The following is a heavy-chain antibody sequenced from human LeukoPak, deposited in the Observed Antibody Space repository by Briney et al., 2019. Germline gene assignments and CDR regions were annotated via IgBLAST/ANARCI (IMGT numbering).Heavy chain of an antibody. CDR2: IYYSGST. V-gene: IGHV4-59*01. CDR1: GGSISNYF. J-gene: IGHJ5*02. Sequence: SETLSLTCTVSGGSISNYFWSWIRQPPGKGLEWVGYIYYSGSTNYNPSLKSRVTISVDMSKNQFSLKLTSVTAADTAVYYCARGKVVVAATATAWFDPWGQGTLVTVSS. D-gene: IGHD2-15*01. CDR3: ARGKVVVAATATAWFDP.